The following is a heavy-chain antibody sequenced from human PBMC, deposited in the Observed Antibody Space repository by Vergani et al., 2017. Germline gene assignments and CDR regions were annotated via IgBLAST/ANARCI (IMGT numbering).Heavy chain of an antibody. CDR3: AKDWYLVGATPPPPLPGWGYYYYMDV. V-gene: IGHV3-73*01. CDR1: GFTFSGSA. Sequence: EVQLVESGGGLVQPGGSLKLSCAASGFTFSGSAMHWVRQASGKGLEWVGRIRSKANSYATAYAASVKGRFTISRDDSKNTAYLQMNSLRAEDTAVYYCAKDWYLVGATPPPPLPGWGYYYYMDVWGKGTTVTVSS. D-gene: IGHD1-26*01. J-gene: IGHJ6*03. CDR2: IRSKANSYAT.